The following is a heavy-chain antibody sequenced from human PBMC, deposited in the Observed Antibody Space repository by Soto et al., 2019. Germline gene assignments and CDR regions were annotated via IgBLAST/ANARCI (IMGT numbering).Heavy chain of an antibody. CDR2: IRSKANSYAT. CDR3: TSRGHYGEDY. Sequence: EVQLVESGGGLVQPGGSLKLSCAASGFTFSGSAMHWVRQASGKGLEWVGRIRSKANSYATAYAASVKGRFTISRDDSKNTAYLQMNSLKTEDTAVYYCTSRGHYGEDYWGQGTLVTVSS. CDR1: GFTFSGSA. D-gene: IGHD4-17*01. V-gene: IGHV3-73*01. J-gene: IGHJ4*02.